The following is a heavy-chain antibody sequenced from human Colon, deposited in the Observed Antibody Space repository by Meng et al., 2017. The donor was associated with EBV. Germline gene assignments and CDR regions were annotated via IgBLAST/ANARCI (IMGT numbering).Heavy chain of an antibody. J-gene: IGHJ4*02. CDR2: IYYTGST. CDR1: GDSISGSGDY. V-gene: IGHV4-39*07. CDR3: ARDGPLL. Sequence: QLPLQGSGQGLVRPSETLSLTCSVSGDSISGSGDYWGWVRQPPGKGLEWIGNIYYTGSTYYNPSLKSRVTISVDTSKNQFSLKVTSMTAADTAVYYCARDGPLLWGPGTLVTVSS.